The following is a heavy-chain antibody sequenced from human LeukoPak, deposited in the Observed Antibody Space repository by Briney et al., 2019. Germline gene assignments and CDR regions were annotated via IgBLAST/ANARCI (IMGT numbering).Heavy chain of an antibody. CDR3: ARGRRYDFWSGIFDY. CDR2: ISAYNGNT. CDR1: GYTLTSYG. J-gene: IGHJ4*02. Sequence: ASVKVSCKASGYTLTSYGISWVRQAPGQGLEWMGWISAYNGNTNYAQKLQGRVTMTTDTSTSTAYMELRSLRSDDTAVYYCARGRRYDFWSGIFDYWGQGTLVTVSS. V-gene: IGHV1-18*01. D-gene: IGHD3-3*01.